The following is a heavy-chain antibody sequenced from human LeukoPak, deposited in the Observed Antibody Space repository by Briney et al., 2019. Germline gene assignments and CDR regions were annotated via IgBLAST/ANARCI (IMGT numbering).Heavy chain of an antibody. J-gene: IGHJ4*02. CDR3: ARMGNYGDHIDY. Sequence: GGSLRLSCAASGFTFSSYAMHWVRQAPGKGLEWVAVISYDGSNKYYADSVKGRFTISRDNSKDTLYLQMNSLRAEDTAVYYCARMGNYGDHIDYWGQGTLVTVSS. CDR2: ISYDGSNK. CDR1: GFTFSSYA. D-gene: IGHD4-17*01. V-gene: IGHV3-30-3*01.